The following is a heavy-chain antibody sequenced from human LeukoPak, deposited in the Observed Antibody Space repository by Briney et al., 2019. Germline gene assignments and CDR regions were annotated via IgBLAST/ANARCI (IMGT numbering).Heavy chain of an antibody. CDR3: TRGGGWLPDI. V-gene: IGHV4-61*10. J-gene: IGHJ3*02. Sequence: SETLSLTCTVSGGSISSGSYYWSWLRQPAGKGLEWIGHIYYSGSTNYHPSLKSRVTISVDTSKNQFSLKLNSVTAADTAVYFCTRGGGWLPDIWGQGTMVTVSS. D-gene: IGHD3-22*01. CDR2: IYYSGST. CDR1: GGSISSGSYY.